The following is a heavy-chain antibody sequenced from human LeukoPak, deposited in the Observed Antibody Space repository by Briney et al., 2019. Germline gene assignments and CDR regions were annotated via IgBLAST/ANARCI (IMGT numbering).Heavy chain of an antibody. CDR2: IYYSGST. CDR1: GFSLSTSGMC. J-gene: IGHJ6*03. D-gene: IGHD1-20*01. V-gene: IGHV4-61*08. Sequence: SGPTLVNPTQPLTLTCTFSGFSLSTSGMCVSWIRQPPGKGLEWIGYIYYSGSTNYNPSLKSRVTISVDTSKNQFSLKLSSVTAADTAVYYCARVRPYNWNPKRRYYYMDVWGKGTTVTVSS. CDR3: ARVRPYNWNPKRRYYYMDV.